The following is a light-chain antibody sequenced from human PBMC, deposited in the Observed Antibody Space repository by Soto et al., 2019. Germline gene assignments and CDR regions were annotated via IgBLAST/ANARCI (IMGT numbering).Light chain of an antibody. V-gene: IGKV2-28*01. CDR3: MQALQTPWT. J-gene: IGKJ1*01. CDR1: QSLLHTNGYTF. Sequence: VVTLYKLSLPVTPGEPASISCTSSQSLLHTNGYTFLDWYLQKPGQSPQLLIYLGSNRASGVPDRFSGSGSGTNFTLKIIRVEAEDVGGYYCMQALQTPWTFGQVSIV. CDR2: LGS.